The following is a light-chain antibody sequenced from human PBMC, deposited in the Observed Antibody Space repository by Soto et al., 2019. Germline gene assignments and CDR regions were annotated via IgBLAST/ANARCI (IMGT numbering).Light chain of an antibody. CDR3: AAWDDSLTGYA. J-gene: IGLJ1*01. V-gene: IGLV1-44*01. Sequence: QPGLTQPPAASGTPAQRVTIAYSGSSSNIGTNTVNWYQQLPGSAPKLLIYSGNQRPSGVPDRFSASKSGTSASLAISGLQSGDEADYYCAAWDDSLTGYAFGPGTKVTVI. CDR2: SGN. CDR1: SSNIGTNT.